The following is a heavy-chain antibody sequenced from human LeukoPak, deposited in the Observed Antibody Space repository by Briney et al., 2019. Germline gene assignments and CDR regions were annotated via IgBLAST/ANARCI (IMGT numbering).Heavy chain of an antibody. J-gene: IGHJ6*02. CDR2: ISYDGSNK. Sequence: GGSLRLSCAASGFSFSSYAMHWVRQAPGKGLEWVAVISYDGSNKYYADSVKGRFTISRDNSKNTLYLQMNSLRAEDTAVYYCARGSVSNYYYYYGMDVWGQGTTVTVSS. CDR1: GFSFSSYA. V-gene: IGHV3-30-3*01. CDR3: ARGSVSNYYYYYGMDV.